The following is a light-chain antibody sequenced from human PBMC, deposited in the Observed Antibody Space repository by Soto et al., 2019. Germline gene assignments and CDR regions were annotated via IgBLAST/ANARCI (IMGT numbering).Light chain of an antibody. V-gene: IGKV2-28*01. CDR3: MQALQTPNT. J-gene: IGKJ2*01. CDR1: QSLLHSNGYNY. CDR2: LGS. Sequence: IVMTQSPLSLPVTPGEPASISCRSSQSLLHSNGYNYLDWYLQKPGQSPQLLIYLGSNRASGVPDRFNGSGSGTDFTLKISRVEAEDVGVYYCMQALQTPNTFGQGTKLEIK.